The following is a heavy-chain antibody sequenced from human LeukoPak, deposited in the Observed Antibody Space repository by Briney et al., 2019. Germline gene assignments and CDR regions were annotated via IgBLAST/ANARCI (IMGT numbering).Heavy chain of an antibody. CDR1: GFTVGSNY. D-gene: IGHD3-3*02. J-gene: IGHJ3*02. Sequence: GGSLRLSCAASGFTVGSNYMSWVRQAPGKGLEWVSSISSSSSYIYYADPLKGRFTISRDNAKNSLYLQMNSLRAEGTAVYYCARDLAGSGAFDIWGQGTMVSVSS. V-gene: IGHV3-21*06. CDR3: ARDLAGSGAFDI. CDR2: ISSSSSYI.